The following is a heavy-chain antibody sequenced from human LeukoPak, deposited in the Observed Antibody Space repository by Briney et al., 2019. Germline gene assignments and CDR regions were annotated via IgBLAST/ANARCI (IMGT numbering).Heavy chain of an antibody. V-gene: IGHV1-2*02. CDR1: GYTFTGYY. D-gene: IGHD2-2*01. J-gene: IGHJ4*02. CDR2: INPNSGDT. CDR3: ARDLILGSSTSHIFDY. Sequence: ASVKVSCKASGYTFTGYYMHWVRQAPGQGREGMGWINPNSGDTNYGQKFQGRVTMTRDTSISTAYMELSRLRSDDTAVYYCARDLILGSSTSHIFDYWGQGTLVTVSS.